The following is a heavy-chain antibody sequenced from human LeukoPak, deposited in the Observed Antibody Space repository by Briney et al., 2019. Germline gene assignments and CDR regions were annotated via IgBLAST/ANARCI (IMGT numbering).Heavy chain of an antibody. Sequence: GASLQISCEGSGYIFTSYWIGWVRQMPGKGLEWMGIIYPGDSDTGYSPSFQGQVTISADKSISTAYLQWSSLKASDTAMYYCARLDDSSGYSIDYWGQGTLVTVSS. CDR2: IYPGDSDT. J-gene: IGHJ4*02. CDR1: GYIFTSYW. CDR3: ARLDDSSGYSIDY. D-gene: IGHD3-22*01. V-gene: IGHV5-51*01.